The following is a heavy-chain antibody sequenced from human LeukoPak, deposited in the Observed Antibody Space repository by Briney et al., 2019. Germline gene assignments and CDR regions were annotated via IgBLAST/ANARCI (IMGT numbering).Heavy chain of an antibody. CDR1: GGSINSRNNY. CDR2: ISDTGTT. J-gene: IGHJ4*02. V-gene: IGHV4-39*07. D-gene: IGHD2-2*01. CDR3: AREYSSSRYGY. Sequence: SETLSLTCTVSGGSINSRNNYWGWIRQPPGKGLEWIAIISDTGTTYYSPSLKSRLTISVDTSKNQFSLRLSSVTAADTAVYYCAREYSSSRYGYWGQGTLVSVSS.